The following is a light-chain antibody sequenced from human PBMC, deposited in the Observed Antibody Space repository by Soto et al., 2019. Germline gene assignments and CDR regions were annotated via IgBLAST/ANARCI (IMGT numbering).Light chain of an antibody. V-gene: IGLV2-11*01. CDR1: SSDVGRYDF. J-gene: IGLJ1*01. CDR3: CSYAGSYTFYV. CDR2: DVT. Sequence: HSVLTQPRSVSGSPGQSVTISCTGTSSDVGRYDFVSWYQHHPGTAPKLMIYDVTVRPSGVPDRFSGSKSGNTASLTISGLQPEDEADYYCCSYAGSYTFYVFGTGTKLTVL.